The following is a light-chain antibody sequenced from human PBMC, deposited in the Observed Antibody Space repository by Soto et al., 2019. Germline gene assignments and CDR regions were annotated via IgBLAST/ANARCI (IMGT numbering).Light chain of an antibody. CDR3: QSYDSSLSAHYV. Sequence: QSVLTQPPSVSGAPGQRVTISCTGGSSNIGATYDVQWYQQLPGTAPKLLIYGNSNRPSGVPDRFSGSKSGTSASLAITGLQADDEADYYCQSYDSSLSAHYVFGTGTKLTVL. J-gene: IGLJ1*01. V-gene: IGLV1-40*01. CDR2: GNS. CDR1: SSNIGATYD.